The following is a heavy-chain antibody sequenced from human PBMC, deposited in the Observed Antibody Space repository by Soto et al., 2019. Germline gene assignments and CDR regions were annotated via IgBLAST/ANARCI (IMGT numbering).Heavy chain of an antibody. CDR3: ARALPYSYGTYYYYGMDV. D-gene: IGHD5-18*01. J-gene: IGHJ6*02. CDR1: GFTFSSYG. V-gene: IGHV3-33*01. CDR2: IWYDGSNK. Sequence: QVQLVESGGGVVQPGRSLRLSCAASGFTFSSYGMHWVRQAPGKGLEWVAVIWYDGSNKYYADSVKGRFTISRDNSKNPLYLQMNSLRAEDTAVYYCARALPYSYGTYYYYGMDVWGQGTTVTVSS.